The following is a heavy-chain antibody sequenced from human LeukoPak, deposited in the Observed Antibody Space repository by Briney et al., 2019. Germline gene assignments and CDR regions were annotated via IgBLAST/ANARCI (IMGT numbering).Heavy chain of an antibody. D-gene: IGHD3-10*01. CDR1: GFTFSSYA. CDR3: AKIKSGFGELSFGAFDI. J-gene: IGHJ3*02. V-gene: IGHV3-23*01. CDR2: ISGSGGST. Sequence: GGSLRLSCAASGFTFSSYAMHWVRQAPGKGLEWVSAISGSGGSTYHADSVKGRFTISRDNSKNTLYLQMNSPRAEDTAVYYCAKIKSGFGELSFGAFDIWGQGTMVTVSS.